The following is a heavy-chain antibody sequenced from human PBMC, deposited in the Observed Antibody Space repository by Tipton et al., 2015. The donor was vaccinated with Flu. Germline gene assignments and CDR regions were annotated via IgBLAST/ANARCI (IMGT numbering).Heavy chain of an antibody. CDR1: GHTFTTYD. D-gene: IGHD2/OR15-2a*01. CDR2: ISPNSGDT. V-gene: IGHV1-8*01. CDR3: ASSRIATP. J-gene: IGHJ5*02. Sequence: QLVQSGAEVRKPGASVKVSCKASGHTFTTYDINWVRQATGQGLEWMGRISPNSGDTGYAQKYQGRVTMTRDTSISTVYMELSNLRSEDTAVYYCASSRIATPWGQGTPVTVSS.